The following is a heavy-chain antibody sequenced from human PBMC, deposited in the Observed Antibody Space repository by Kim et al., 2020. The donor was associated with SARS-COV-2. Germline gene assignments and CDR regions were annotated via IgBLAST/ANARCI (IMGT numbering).Heavy chain of an antibody. V-gene: IGHV3-23*01. Sequence: GGSLRLSCAASGFTFSSYAMSWVRQAPGKGLEWVSAISGSGGRTYYADSVKGRFTISRDNSKNTLYLQMNSLRAEDTAVYYCAKESDGDYLFSVDVWGQGTTVTVSS. CDR1: GFTFSSYA. D-gene: IGHD4-17*01. CDR3: AKESDGDYLFSVDV. CDR2: ISGSGGRT. J-gene: IGHJ6*02.